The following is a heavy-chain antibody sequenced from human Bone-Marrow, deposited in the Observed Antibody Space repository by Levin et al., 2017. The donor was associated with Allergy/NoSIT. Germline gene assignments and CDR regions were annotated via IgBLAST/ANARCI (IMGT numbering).Heavy chain of an antibody. Sequence: QPGGSLRLSCAASGFTFSSYAMTWVRQTPGKGLEWVSIISGSGGSTYYADSVKGRFTISRDNSKNTLYLQMNSLRAEDTAVYYCARDYFNYGDYARCFDYWGQGTLVTVSS. CDR3: ARDYFNYGDYARCFDY. J-gene: IGHJ4*02. CDR2: ISGSGGST. V-gene: IGHV3-23*01. D-gene: IGHD4-17*01. CDR1: GFTFSSYA.